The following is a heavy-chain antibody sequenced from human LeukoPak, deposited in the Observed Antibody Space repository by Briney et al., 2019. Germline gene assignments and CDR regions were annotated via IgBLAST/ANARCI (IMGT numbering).Heavy chain of an antibody. V-gene: IGHV1-46*01. CDR2: INPSGGST. Sequence: ASVKVSCKASGYTFTSYYMHWVRQAPGQGLEWMGIINPSGGSTNYAQKFQGRVTMTRDMSTSTVYMELSSLRSEDTAVYYCARDPQPWADPNWFDPWGQGTLVTVSS. CDR3: ARDPQPWADPNWFDP. J-gene: IGHJ5*02. CDR1: GYTFTSYY. D-gene: IGHD1-14*01.